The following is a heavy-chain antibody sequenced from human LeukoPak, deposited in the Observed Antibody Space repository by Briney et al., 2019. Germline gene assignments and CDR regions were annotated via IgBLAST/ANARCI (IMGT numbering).Heavy chain of an antibody. CDR1: GVSINDYY. CDR2: ISHTEGT. D-gene: IGHD6-19*01. J-gene: IGHJ4*02. CDR3: ARIRCGSSGSVCYNH. V-gene: IGHV4-34*01. Sequence: SETLSLTCGVLGVSINDYYWSWIRQSPGKGLEWIGEISHTEGTRYNPSLESRVTMSVGTSENQLSLKLIFVTAADTAVYSCARIRCGSSGSVCYNHWGLGTLVTVSS.